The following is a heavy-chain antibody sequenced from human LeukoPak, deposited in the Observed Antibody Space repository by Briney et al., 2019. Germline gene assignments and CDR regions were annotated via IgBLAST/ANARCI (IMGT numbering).Heavy chain of an antibody. CDR2: INHSGST. D-gene: IGHD2-2*01. V-gene: IGHV4-34*01. CDR3: ARGIKCSSTSCYVFDY. CDR1: GGSFSGYY. Sequence: SETLSLTCAVYGGSFSGYYWSWIRQPPGKGLEWIGEINHSGSTNYNPSLKSRVTISVDTSKNQFSLKLSSVTAADTAVYYCARGIKCSSTSCYVFDYWGQGTLVTVSS. J-gene: IGHJ4*02.